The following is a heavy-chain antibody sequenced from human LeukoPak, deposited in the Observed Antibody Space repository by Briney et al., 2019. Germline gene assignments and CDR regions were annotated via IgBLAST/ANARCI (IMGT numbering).Heavy chain of an antibody. V-gene: IGHV3-7*01. CDR3: ARDYYDSSGYYYFDY. CDR1: GFTFTDYW. CDR2: IKEDGSQK. Sequence: GGSLRLSCAASGFTFTDYWMTWVRQAPGQGLEWVANIKEDGSQKYYVDSVKGRFTISRDNAKNSLYLQMNSLRAEDTAVYYCARDYYDSSGYYYFDYWGQGTLVTVSS. D-gene: IGHD3-22*01. J-gene: IGHJ4*02.